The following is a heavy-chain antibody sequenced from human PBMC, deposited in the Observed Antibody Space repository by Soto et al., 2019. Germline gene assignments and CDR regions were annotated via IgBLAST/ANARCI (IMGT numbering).Heavy chain of an antibody. CDR2: VYYSVST. V-gene: IGHV4-31*03. Sequence: SESLYLTCTFSGGSVSSGGYYWSWKRQHPGKGLEWIGYVYYSVSTYYNPSLKSRVTISVDTSKNLFSLKMSSVTAGDTAVYHCASGSSWHNQFDYWGQGTLVTVSS. D-gene: IGHD6-13*01. CDR3: ASGSSWHNQFDY. J-gene: IGHJ4*02. CDR1: GGSVSSGGYY.